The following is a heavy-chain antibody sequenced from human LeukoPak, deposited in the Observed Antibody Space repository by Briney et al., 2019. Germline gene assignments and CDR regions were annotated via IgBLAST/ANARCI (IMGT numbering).Heavy chain of an antibody. V-gene: IGHV3-7*02. CDR3: ARSHVLAAGPRWFDP. CDR2: IKQDGSEK. CDR1: GFTFSNYW. J-gene: IGHJ5*02. Sequence: GGSLRLSCAASGFTFSNYWMSWVRQAPGKGLEWVATIKQDGSEKYYVDSVKGRFTISRDNAKNSLYLQMSSLRAEDTAVYYCARSHVLAAGPRWFDPWGQGILVTVSS. D-gene: IGHD6-13*01.